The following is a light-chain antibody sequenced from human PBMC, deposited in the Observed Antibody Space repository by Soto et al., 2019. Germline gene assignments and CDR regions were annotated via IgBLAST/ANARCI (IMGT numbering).Light chain of an antibody. Sequence: EIVMTQSPATLSVSPGERATLSCTASQSVSSNLAWYQQKPGQAPTLLISGVSTRATGIPARFSGSGSGTAFTLTISSLQSEDFAVSYCQHYNTCPTTFGQGTKVEIK. J-gene: IGKJ1*01. CDR3: QHYNTCPTT. CDR1: QSVSSN. CDR2: GVS. V-gene: IGKV3-15*01.